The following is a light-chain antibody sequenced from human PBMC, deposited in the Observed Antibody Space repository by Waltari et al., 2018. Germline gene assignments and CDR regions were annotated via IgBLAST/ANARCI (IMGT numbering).Light chain of an antibody. J-gene: IGKJ5*01. CDR3: QQYDNLPIT. V-gene: IGKV1-33*01. CDR1: QDISNY. Sequence: DIHMTQSPSSLSASVGDRVTITCQASQDISNYLNWYKQKPGKDPKLLIYDASNLETGVPSRFSGSGSGTDFTFTISSLQPEDIATYYCQQYDNLPITFGQGTRLEIK. CDR2: DAS.